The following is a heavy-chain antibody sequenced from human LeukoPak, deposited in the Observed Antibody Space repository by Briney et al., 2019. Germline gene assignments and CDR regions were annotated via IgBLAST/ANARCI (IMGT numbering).Heavy chain of an antibody. J-gene: IGHJ4*02. CDR2: MNPSGGST. CDR1: GYTFTSYY. CDR3: ARGDTYCDGDCFSE. V-gene: IGHV1-46*01. D-gene: IGHD2-21*01. Sequence: ASVKVSCKASGYTFTSYYVHWVRQAPGQGLGWMGIMNPSGGSTSYAQKFQGRVTMTRDTSATTVYMELRGLRSEDTALYYCARGDTYCDGDCFSEWGQGTLVTVSS.